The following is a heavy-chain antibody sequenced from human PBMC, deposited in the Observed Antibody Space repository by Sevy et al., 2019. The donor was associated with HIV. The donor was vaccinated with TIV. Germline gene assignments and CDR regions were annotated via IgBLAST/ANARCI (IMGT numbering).Heavy chain of an antibody. Sequence: GGSLRLSCAATGFTFSNYAMHWVHQAPGKGMEWVAIIWSDGAYQYHGDSVKGRFTISRDNSKNTLYLQMNNVRVEDTAVYYCARGGYYYDNAAYYALDSWGQGTLVPVSS. CDR3: ARGGYYYDNAAYYALDS. J-gene: IGHJ4*02. CDR2: IWSDGAYQ. V-gene: IGHV3-33*01. CDR1: GFTFSNYA. D-gene: IGHD3-22*01.